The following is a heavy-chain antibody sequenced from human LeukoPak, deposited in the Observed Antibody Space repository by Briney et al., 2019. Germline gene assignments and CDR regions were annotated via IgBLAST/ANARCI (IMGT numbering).Heavy chain of an antibody. Sequence: ASXXVSCTASGYTFTGXYMHWVRXAPGQGLEWXGWINPNSGGTNYAQKFQGWVTMTRDTSISTAYMELSRLRSDDTAVYYCARVKGGSYEAYFDYWGQGTLVTVSS. CDR1: GYTFTGXY. CDR2: INPNSGGT. J-gene: IGHJ4*02. CDR3: ARVKGGSYEAYFDY. V-gene: IGHV1-2*04. D-gene: IGHD1-26*01.